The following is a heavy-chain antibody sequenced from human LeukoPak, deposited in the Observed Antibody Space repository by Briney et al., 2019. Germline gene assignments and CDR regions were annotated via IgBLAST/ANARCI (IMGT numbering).Heavy chain of an antibody. V-gene: IGHV3-30-3*01. CDR3: AAGLVVIDAFGI. CDR1: GFTFSSYV. CDR2: ISYDGSNK. Sequence: GGSPRLSCAASGFTFSSYVMHWVRQAPGKGLEWVAVISYDGSNKYYADSVKGRFTISRDNSKNTLYLQMNSLRAEDTAVYYCAAGLVVIDAFGIWGQGTMVTVSS. J-gene: IGHJ3*02. D-gene: IGHD3-22*01.